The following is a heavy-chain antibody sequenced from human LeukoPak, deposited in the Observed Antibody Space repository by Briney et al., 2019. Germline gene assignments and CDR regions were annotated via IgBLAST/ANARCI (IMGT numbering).Heavy chain of an antibody. D-gene: IGHD6-19*01. CDR3: GKKTGYSSGWYLES. CDR2: ISYDGSNK. V-gene: IGHV3-30-3*02. Sequence: GGSLRLSCAASGFTFSSYAMHCVRQAPGKGLEWVAVISYDGSNKYYADSVKGRFTISRDNSKNTLYLQMNSLRAEDAAVYYCGKKTGYSSGWYLESWGQGTLVTVSS. J-gene: IGHJ4*02. CDR1: GFTFSSYA.